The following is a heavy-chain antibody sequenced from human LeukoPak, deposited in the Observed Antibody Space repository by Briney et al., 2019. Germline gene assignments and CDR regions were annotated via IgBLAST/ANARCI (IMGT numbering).Heavy chain of an antibody. Sequence: GGSLRLSCAASGFTFSSYAMHWVRQAPGKGLECVSAISSNGGSTYYANSVKGRFTISRDNSKNTLYLQMGSLRAEDMAVYYCASCSGGSCYSFDYWGQGTLVTVSS. V-gene: IGHV3-64*01. CDR2: ISSNGGST. J-gene: IGHJ4*02. D-gene: IGHD2-15*01. CDR1: GFTFSSYA. CDR3: ASCSGGSCYSFDY.